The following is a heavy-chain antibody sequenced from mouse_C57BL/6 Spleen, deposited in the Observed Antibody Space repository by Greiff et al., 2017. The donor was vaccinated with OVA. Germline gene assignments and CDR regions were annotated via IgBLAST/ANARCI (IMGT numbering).Heavy chain of an antibody. J-gene: IGHJ1*03. Sequence: EVQLQQSGPELVKPGASVKISCKASGYSFTGYYMNWVKQSPEKSLEWIGEINPSTGGTTYNQKFKAKATLTVDKSSSTAYMQLKSLTSEDSAVYYCARPYGSSHWYFDVWGTGTTVTVSS. CDR3: ARPYGSSHWYFDV. CDR1: GYSFTGYY. CDR2: INPSTGGT. V-gene: IGHV1-42*01. D-gene: IGHD1-1*01.